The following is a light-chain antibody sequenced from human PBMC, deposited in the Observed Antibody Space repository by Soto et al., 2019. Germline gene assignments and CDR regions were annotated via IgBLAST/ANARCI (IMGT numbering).Light chain of an antibody. CDR3: QQYENYWT. V-gene: IGKV1-5*01. Sequence: DIQMTQSPSTLSATAGDRVTITCRASQSISSWLAWYQHKPGKAPKLLIYDASNLDSGVPSRFSGSGSGTEFSLTTSNLQPDDCATYYCQQYENYWTFGQGTRVEIK. J-gene: IGKJ1*01. CDR2: DAS. CDR1: QSISSW.